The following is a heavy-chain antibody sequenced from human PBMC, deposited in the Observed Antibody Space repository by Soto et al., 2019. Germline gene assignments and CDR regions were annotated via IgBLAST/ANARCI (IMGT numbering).Heavy chain of an antibody. CDR3: AADRRPTDPWDY. CDR1: GFTLENSA. D-gene: IGHD1-1*01. V-gene: IGHV1-58*02. Sequence: SVKVSCKASGFTLENSAIQWVRQARGHRLEWIGWVVVGTGSTNYAQKFQERVSITRDMSTNTAFMELSSLISDDTAVYFCAADRRPTDPWDYWGQGTLVTVSS. J-gene: IGHJ4*02. CDR2: VVVGTGST.